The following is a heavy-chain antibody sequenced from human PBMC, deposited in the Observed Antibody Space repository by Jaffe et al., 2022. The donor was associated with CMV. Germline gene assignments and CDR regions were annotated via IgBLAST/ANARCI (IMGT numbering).Heavy chain of an antibody. V-gene: IGHV3-7*01. Sequence: EVQLVESGGGLVQPGGSLRLSCAASGFTFSSYWMSWVRQAPGKGLEWVANIKQDGSEKYYVDSVKGRFTISRDNAKNSLYLQMNSLRAEDTAVYYCARSTGAIWSVPGTAFDIWGQGTMVTVSS. J-gene: IGHJ3*02. CDR1: GFTFSSYW. CDR2: IKQDGSEK. CDR3: ARSTGAIWSVPGTAFDI. D-gene: IGHD3-3*01.